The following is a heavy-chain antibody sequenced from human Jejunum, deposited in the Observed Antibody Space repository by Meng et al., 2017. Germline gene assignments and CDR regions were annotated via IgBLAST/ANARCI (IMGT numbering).Heavy chain of an antibody. CDR1: GFSLSTDGVG. CDR2: IYWDDDK. CDR3: ARAGYGDYPIHAIDI. J-gene: IGHJ3*02. D-gene: IGHD4-17*01. Sequence: SGPTLVKPTQTLTLTCTFSGFSLSTDGVGVGWIRQPPGKALEWLAVIYWDDDKRYSPSLKSRLTITKDTSKNQVVLTTTNMDPVDTATYFCARAGYGDYPIHAIDIWGQGTMVTVSS. V-gene: IGHV2-5*02.